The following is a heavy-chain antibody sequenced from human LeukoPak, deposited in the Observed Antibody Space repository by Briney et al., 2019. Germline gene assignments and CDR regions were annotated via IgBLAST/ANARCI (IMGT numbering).Heavy chain of an antibody. CDR3: ARDLEPYCSGGSCYFGY. CDR2: IIPIFGTA. V-gene: IGHV1-69*06. CDR1: GYTFTGYY. D-gene: IGHD2-15*01. J-gene: IGHJ4*02. Sequence: SVKVSCKASGYTFTGYYMHWVRQAPGQGLEWMGGIIPIFGTANYAQKFQGRVTITADKSTSTAYMELSSLRSEDTAVYYCARDLEPYCSGGSCYFGYWGQGTLVTVSS.